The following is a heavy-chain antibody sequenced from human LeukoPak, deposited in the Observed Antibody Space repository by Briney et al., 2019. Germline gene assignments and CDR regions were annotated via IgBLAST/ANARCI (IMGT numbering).Heavy chain of an antibody. V-gene: IGHV1-69*06. D-gene: IGHD6-19*01. CDR1: GGTFSSYA. J-gene: IGHJ6*03. Sequence: VASVKVSCKASGGTFSSYAISWVRQAPGQGLEWMGGIIPIFGTANYAQKFQGRVTMTEDTSTDTAYMELSSLRAEDTAVYYCARVQWLVRTGYYYMDVWGKGTTVTISS. CDR2: IIPIFGTA. CDR3: ARVQWLVRTGYYYMDV.